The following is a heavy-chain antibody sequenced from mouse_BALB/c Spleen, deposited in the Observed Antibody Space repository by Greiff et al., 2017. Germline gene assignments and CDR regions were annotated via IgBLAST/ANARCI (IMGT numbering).Heavy chain of an antibody. CDR2: ISSGGST. CDR3: ARGGYYGSPLGY. CDR1: GFTFSSYA. J-gene: IGHJ2*01. Sequence: EVKLMESGGGLVKPGGSLKLSCAASGFTFSSYAMSWVRQTPEKRLEWVASISSGGSTYYPDSVKGRFTISRDNARNILYLQMSSLRSEDTAMYYCARGGYYGSPLGYWGQGTTLTVSS. V-gene: IGHV5-6-5*01. D-gene: IGHD1-1*01.